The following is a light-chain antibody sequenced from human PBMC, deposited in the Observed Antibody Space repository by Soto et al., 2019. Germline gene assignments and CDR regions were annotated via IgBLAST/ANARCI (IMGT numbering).Light chain of an antibody. J-gene: IGKJ3*01. CDR1: QSVSSSY. V-gene: IGKV3-20*01. CDR3: QQYGSSPFFT. CDR2: GAS. Sequence: EIVLTQSPGTLSLSPGERATLSCRASQSVSSSYLAWYQQKPGQAPRLLIYGASSRATGIPDRFSGSGSGTDFTLTISRLEPEDFAVYYCQQYGSSPFFTFGPGTKVDIK.